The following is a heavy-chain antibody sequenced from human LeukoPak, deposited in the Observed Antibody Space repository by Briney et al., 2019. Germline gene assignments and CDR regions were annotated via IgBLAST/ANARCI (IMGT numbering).Heavy chain of an antibody. J-gene: IGHJ6*02. Sequence: SETLSLTCTVSGGSISSGGYYWSWIRQHPGKGPEWIGYIYYSGSTYYNPSLKSRVTISVDTSKNQFSLKLSSVTAADTAVYYCARDRRITMVRGVIYYYYGMDVWGQGTTVTVSS. CDR1: GGSISSGGYY. CDR2: IYYSGST. D-gene: IGHD3-10*01. CDR3: ARDRRITMVRGVIYYYYGMDV. V-gene: IGHV4-31*03.